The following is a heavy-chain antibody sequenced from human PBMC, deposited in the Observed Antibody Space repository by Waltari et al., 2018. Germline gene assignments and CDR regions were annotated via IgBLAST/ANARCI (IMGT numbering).Heavy chain of an antibody. CDR2: INHSGST. J-gene: IGHJ4*02. D-gene: IGHD6-19*01. CDR1: GGSFSGYY. V-gene: IGHV4-34*01. Sequence: QVQLQQWGAGLLKPSETLSLTCAVYGGSFSGYYWSWIRQPPGKGLEWIGEINHSGSTNSNPSLKSRVTISVDTSKNQFSLKLSSVTAADTAVYYCARGGLGSGWYGVFDYWGQGTLVTVSS. CDR3: ARGGLGSGWYGVFDY.